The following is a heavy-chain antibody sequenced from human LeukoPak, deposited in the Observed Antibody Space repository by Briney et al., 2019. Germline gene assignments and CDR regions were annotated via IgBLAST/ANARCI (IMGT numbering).Heavy chain of an antibody. D-gene: IGHD1-26*01. J-gene: IGHJ6*02. CDR1: GGSFSGYY. CDR2: INHSGST. Sequence: SETLSPTCAVYGGSFSGYYWSWIRQPPGKGLEWIGEINHSGSTNYNPSLKTRVTISVDTSKNQFSLKLSSVTAADTAVYYCASRGPGRFYYYYGMDVWGQGTTVTVSS. CDR3: ASRGPGRFYYYYGMDV. V-gene: IGHV4-34*01.